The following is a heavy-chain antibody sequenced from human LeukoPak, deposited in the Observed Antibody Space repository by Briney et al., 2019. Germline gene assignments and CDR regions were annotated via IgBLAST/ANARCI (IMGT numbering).Heavy chain of an antibody. D-gene: IGHD2-21*01. CDR2: TSYDGSIR. CDR1: GFTFNTYP. J-gene: IGHJ4*02. CDR3: ARPAYCGGDCYAQFDY. V-gene: IGHV3-30-3*01. Sequence: PGGSLRLSCVASGFTFNTYPMHWVRQAPGKGLEWVAVTSYDGSIRNYADSVKGRFTISRDDPKNTLYLEMNSLRVEDTAVYYCARPAYCGGDCYAQFDYWGQGTLVTVSS.